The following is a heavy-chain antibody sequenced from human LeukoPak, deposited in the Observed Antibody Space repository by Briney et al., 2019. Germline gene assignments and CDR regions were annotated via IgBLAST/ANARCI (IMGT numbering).Heavy chain of an antibody. J-gene: IGHJ4*02. D-gene: IGHD2-15*01. CDR2: ISSDGSKK. CDR3: ARRGATGGSYYFEQ. V-gene: IGHV3-30*04. Sequence: GGSLRLSCAASGFTVSSYAMHWVRQAPGKGLEWVAFISSDGSKKYYADSVKGRFTISRDGSKNTLYLQMSSLRPEDTAVYYCARRGATGGSYYFEQWGQGTLVTVSS. CDR1: GFTVSSYA.